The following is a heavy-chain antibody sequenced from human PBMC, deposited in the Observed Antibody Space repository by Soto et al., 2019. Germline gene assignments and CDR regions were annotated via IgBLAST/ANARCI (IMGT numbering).Heavy chain of an antibody. D-gene: IGHD5-18*01. CDR2: ISSSSSTI. CDR3: ARVPLYSYGLYYYYGMDV. V-gene: IGHV3-48*02. J-gene: IGHJ6*02. Sequence: GGSLRLSCAASGFTFSSYSMNWVRQAPGKGLEWVSYISSSSSTIYYADSVKGRFTISRDNAKNSLYLQMNSLRDEDTAVYYCARVPLYSYGLYYYYGMDVWGQGTTVTVSS. CDR1: GFTFSSYS.